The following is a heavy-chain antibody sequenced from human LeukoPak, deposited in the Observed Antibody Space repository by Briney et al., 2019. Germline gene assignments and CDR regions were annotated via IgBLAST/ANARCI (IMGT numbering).Heavy chain of an antibody. CDR1: GYSFTSYW. V-gene: IGHV5-51*01. CDR3: ARLYDGYYYYGMDV. D-gene: IGHD2/OR15-2a*01. J-gene: IGHJ6*02. CDR2: IYPGDSDT. Sequence: GGALQISCQGSGYSFTSYWIGWGRPLPGKGVEWMGIIYPGDSDTTYSPSFQGQVTISADKSISTAYLQWSSLKASDTAMYYCARLYDGYYYYGMDVWGQGTTVTVSS.